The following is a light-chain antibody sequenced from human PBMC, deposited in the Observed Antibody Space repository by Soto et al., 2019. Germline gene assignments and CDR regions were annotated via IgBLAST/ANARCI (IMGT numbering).Light chain of an antibody. CDR2: GAS. J-gene: IGKJ1*01. Sequence: EIVMTQSPATLSVSPGERATLSCTASQSISTNLAWYQQRPGQAPRLLIYGASTRAAGIPARFSGSLSGTHFTLTISSLQSEDFAIYYCQQYDNWPPWTFGQGTKVDIK. CDR3: QQYDNWPPWT. CDR1: QSISTN. V-gene: IGKV3-15*01.